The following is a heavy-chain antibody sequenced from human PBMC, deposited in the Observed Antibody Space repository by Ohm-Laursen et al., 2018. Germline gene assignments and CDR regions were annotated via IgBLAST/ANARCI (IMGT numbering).Heavy chain of an antibody. Sequence: TLSLTCTVSGGSISSYYWSWIRQPPGKGLEWIGYIYYSGSTNYNPSLKSRVTISVDTSKNQFSLKLSSVTAADTAVYYCARHAAYCGGDCYSRWFDPWGQGTLVTVSS. V-gene: IGHV4-59*08. CDR2: IYYSGST. J-gene: IGHJ5*02. CDR3: ARHAAYCGGDCYSRWFDP. D-gene: IGHD2-21*02. CDR1: GGSISSYY.